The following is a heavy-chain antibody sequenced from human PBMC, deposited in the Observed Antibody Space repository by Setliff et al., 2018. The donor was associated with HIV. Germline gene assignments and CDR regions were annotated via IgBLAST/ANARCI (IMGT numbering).Heavy chain of an antibody. CDR2: IYYNGDT. CDR1: GDALTSGRYF. CDR3: ARHRDPPGTSWIYYYYYMDL. Sequence: SETLSLTCNVSGDALTSGRYFWGWIRQTPGKGLDWIGTIYYNGDTYYNPSLKSRISISIDTSKSQVFLRLTSVTAADTAVYYCARHRDPPGTSWIYYYYYMDLWGEGTTVTVSS. D-gene: IGHD6-13*01. J-gene: IGHJ6*03. V-gene: IGHV4-39*01.